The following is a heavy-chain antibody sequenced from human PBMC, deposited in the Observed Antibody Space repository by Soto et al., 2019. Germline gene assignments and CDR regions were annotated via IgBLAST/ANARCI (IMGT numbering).Heavy chain of an antibody. V-gene: IGHV3-48*03. Sequence: GGSLRLSCAASGFTFSSYEMNWVRQAPGKGLEWVSYISSSGSTIYYADSVKGRFTISRDNAKNSLYLQMNSLRAEDTAVYYCASYPTDSSGLYFDYWGQGTLVTVSS. CDR2: ISSSGSTI. D-gene: IGHD6-19*01. CDR1: GFTFSSYE. CDR3: ASYPTDSSGLYFDY. J-gene: IGHJ4*02.